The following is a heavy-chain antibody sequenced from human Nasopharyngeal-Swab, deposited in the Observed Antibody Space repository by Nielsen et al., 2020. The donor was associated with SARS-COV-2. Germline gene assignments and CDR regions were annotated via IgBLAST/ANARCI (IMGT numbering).Heavy chain of an antibody. J-gene: IGHJ5*02. V-gene: IGHV1-69*15. CDR2: IIPIFGTA. D-gene: IGHD5-12*01. Sequence: WVRQAPGQGLEWMGRIIPIFGTANFAQKFQGRVTITADESTSTAYMELSSLRSEDTAVYYCARDVDIVPNTLWNWFDPWGQGTLVTVSS. CDR3: ARDVDIVPNTLWNWFDP.